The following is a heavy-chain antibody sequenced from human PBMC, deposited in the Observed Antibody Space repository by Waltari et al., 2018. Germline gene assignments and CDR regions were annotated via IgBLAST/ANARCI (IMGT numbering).Heavy chain of an antibody. Sequence: EVQLVESGGGLVKAGGSLRLSCAASGFTFSSYTMNWVRRAPGKALEWFASISSAGSYTYYADSLKGRFSISRDNTKNSVDLQMNDLRAEDTAVYFCSRKSGSGNTYFFDYWGQGTLVTVSS. CDR3: SRKSGSGNTYFFDY. CDR2: ISSAGSYT. D-gene: IGHD1-26*01. J-gene: IGHJ4*02. V-gene: IGHV3-21*02. CDR1: GFTFSSYT.